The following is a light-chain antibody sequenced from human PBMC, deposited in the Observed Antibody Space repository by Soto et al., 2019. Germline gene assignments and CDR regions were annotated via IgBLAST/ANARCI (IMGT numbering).Light chain of an antibody. J-gene: IGKJ5*01. CDR1: QSISNY. Sequence: DIQITQSQSSLSASVGDRVTITCRASQSISNYLNWYQQKPGKAPKLLIYAASSLQSGVPSRFSGSGSGTDFTLTIGSLQPEDFATYYCQQSYSTPAITFGQGTRLETK. CDR3: QQSYSTPAIT. CDR2: AAS. V-gene: IGKV1-39*01.